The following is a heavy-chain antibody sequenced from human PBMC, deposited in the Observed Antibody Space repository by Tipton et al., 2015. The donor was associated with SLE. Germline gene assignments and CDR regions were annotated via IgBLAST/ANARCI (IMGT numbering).Heavy chain of an antibody. CDR3: ARDVSGSYGI. V-gene: IGHV4-34*01. CDR2: INHSGST. J-gene: IGHJ3*02. D-gene: IGHD1-26*01. CDR1: GGSISSYY. Sequence: TLSLTCAVSGGSISSYYWSWIRQPPGKGLEWIGEINHSGSTNYNPSLKSRVTISVDTSKNQFSLKLSSVTAADTAVHYCARDVSGSYGIWGQGTMVTVSS.